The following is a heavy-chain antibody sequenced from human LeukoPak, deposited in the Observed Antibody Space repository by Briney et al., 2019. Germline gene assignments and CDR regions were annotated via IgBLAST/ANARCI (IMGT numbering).Heavy chain of an antibody. V-gene: IGHV3-30*09. CDR3: AKDQVDRIAAAGTALDY. CDR1: GFTFSSYA. Sequence: GGSLRLSCAASGFTFSSYAMHWVRQAPGKGLEWVAVISYDGSNKYYADSVKGRFAISRDNSKNTLYLQMNSLRAEDTAVYYCAKDQVDRIAAAGTALDYWDQGTLVTVSS. D-gene: IGHD6-13*01. CDR2: ISYDGSNK. J-gene: IGHJ4*02.